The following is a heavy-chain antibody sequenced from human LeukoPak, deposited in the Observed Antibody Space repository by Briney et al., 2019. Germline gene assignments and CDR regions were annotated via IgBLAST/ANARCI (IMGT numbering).Heavy chain of an antibody. CDR1: GGSISSHY. J-gene: IGHJ5*02. CDR3: ARLYDSSTHTNWLDP. V-gene: IGHV4-59*11. D-gene: IGHD3-22*01. Sequence: SETLSLTCTVSGGSISSHYWSWIRQPPGKGLEWIGYIYYSGSTKHNPSLKSRVTISVDTSNNQFSLKLSSVTAADTAVYYCARLYDSSTHTNWLDPWGQGTLVTVSS. CDR2: IYYSGST.